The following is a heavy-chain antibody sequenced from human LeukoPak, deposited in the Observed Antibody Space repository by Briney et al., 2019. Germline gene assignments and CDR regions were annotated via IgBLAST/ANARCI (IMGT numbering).Heavy chain of an antibody. CDR2: INSDGSST. D-gene: IGHD4-11*01. Sequence: GGSLRLFCAASGFMFNHYWKHWVRQATGKGLVWVSRINSDGSSTGYADSVRGRFTISRDTAKNTLYLQMNSVRVEDTAMYYCAREEYSVRRGARLDHWGQGTLVIVSS. J-gene: IGHJ4*02. CDR1: GFMFNHYW. CDR3: AREEYSVRRGARLDH. V-gene: IGHV3-74*01.